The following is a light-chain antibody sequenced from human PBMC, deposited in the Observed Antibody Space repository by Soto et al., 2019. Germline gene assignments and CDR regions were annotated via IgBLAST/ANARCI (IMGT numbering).Light chain of an antibody. Sequence: DIPMTQSPSSLSASVGDRVTITCRASQSISSYLNWYQQKPGKAPKLLIYATSSLQSGVPSRFSGSGSGTDFTLTISSLQPEDFAIYYCQRSYRTPPYTFGQGTKLEIK. J-gene: IGKJ2*01. CDR2: ATS. CDR3: QRSYRTPPYT. CDR1: QSISSY. V-gene: IGKV1-39*01.